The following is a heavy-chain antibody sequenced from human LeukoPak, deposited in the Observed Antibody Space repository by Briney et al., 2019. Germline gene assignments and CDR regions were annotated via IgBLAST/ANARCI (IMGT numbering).Heavy chain of an antibody. CDR3: AKERYSSSWYSAIIDY. CDR1: GFTFSNYA. D-gene: IGHD6-13*01. CDR2: ISGSGAAT. V-gene: IGHV3-23*01. J-gene: IGHJ4*02. Sequence: PGGSLRLSCAASGFTFSNYAMSWVRQAPGKGLEWVSAISGSGAATYYADSVKGRFTISRDNSKNTQHLQMNGLRAEDTAVYYCAKERYSSSWYSAIIDYWGQGILVTVSS.